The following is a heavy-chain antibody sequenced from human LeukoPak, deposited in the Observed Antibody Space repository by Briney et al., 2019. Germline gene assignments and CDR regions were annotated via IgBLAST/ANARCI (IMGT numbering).Heavy chain of an antibody. J-gene: IGHJ4*02. CDR1: GFTXTSSA. V-gene: IGHV1-58*02. D-gene: IGHD1-7*01. CDR3: AADRGRGGGLELDY. Sequence: GASGKVSCKASGFTXTSSAMYWVRHRRGQRLGWIGWIVSGSGNTNYAQKLQERVTITRDLSTSTAYMELSSLRSEDTAVYYCAADRGRGGGLELDYWGQGTLVTVSS. CDR2: IVSGSGNT.